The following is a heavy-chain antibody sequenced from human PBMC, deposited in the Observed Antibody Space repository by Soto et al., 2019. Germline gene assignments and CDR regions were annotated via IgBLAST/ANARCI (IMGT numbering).Heavy chain of an antibody. CDR1: GYTFTDYG. CDR2: ISTYNGKT. D-gene: IGHD1-1*01. V-gene: IGHV1-18*04. CDR3: ARGGWNSGPGAFDV. Sequence: QGQLVQSGAEVKTPGASVKVSCHASGYTFTDYGINWVRQAPGQGLEWLAWISTYNGKTHHVSTVQGRLTLTTDTSTSTAYMDLRSLRSDDTAVYYCARGGWNSGPGAFDVWGQGTMVTVSS. J-gene: IGHJ3*01.